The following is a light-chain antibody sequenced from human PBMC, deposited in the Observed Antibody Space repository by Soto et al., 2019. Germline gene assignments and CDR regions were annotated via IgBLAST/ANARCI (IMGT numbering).Light chain of an antibody. CDR3: SSYTRSNTPV. V-gene: IGLV2-14*01. CDR1: SRDVGGYNY. Sequence: QSALTQPASVSGSPGQSITISCTGTSRDVGGYNYVSWYQQHPGKAPKLMIYEVSNRPSGVSNRFSGSKSANTASLTISGLQAEDEADHYCSSYTRSNTPVFGGGTKLTVL. J-gene: IGLJ3*02. CDR2: EVS.